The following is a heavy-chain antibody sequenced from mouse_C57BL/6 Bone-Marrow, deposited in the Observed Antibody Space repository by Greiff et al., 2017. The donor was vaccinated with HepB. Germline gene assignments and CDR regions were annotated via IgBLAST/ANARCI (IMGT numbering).Heavy chain of an antibody. V-gene: IGHV1-53*01. J-gene: IGHJ3*01. CDR3: ARGPGSSPPFAY. CDR2: INPSNGGT. CDR1: GYTFTSYW. Sequence: QVQLQQPGTELVKPGASVKLSCKASGYTFTSYWLHWVKQRPGQGLEWIGNINPSNGGTNYNEKFKSKATLTVDKSSSTAYMQLSSLTSEDSAVYYCARGPGSSPPFAYWGQGTLVTVSA. D-gene: IGHD1-1*01.